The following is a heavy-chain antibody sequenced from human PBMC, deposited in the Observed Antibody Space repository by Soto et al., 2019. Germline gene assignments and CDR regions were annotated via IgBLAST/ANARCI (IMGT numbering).Heavy chain of an antibody. CDR1: GFTFSSYS. CDR2: ISSSSSYI. CDR3: ARLPLGDAGMDV. V-gene: IGHV3-21*01. D-gene: IGHD2-21*01. J-gene: IGHJ6*02. Sequence: GGSLRLSCAASGFTFSSYSMNWVRQAPGKGLEWVSSISSSSSYIYYADSVKGRFTISRDNAKNSLYLQMNSLRAEDTAVYYCARLPLGDAGMDVWGQGTTVTVSS.